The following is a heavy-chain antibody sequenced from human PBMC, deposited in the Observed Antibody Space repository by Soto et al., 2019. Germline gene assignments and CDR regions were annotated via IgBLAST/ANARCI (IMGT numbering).Heavy chain of an antibody. CDR2: ISYDGSDK. V-gene: IGHV3-30*09. D-gene: IGHD2-2*03. CDR3: ARRALDSYYAIDV. J-gene: IGHJ6*02. Sequence: VQLVESGGGEVQPGRSLRLYCAASGFTYTDFALPWVRQAPGKGLEWVAIISYDGSDKYYADSMKGRFAISRDNPKNTLYLEMNSLRPEDSAVYFCARRALDSYYAIDVWGQGTTVTVFS. CDR1: GFTYTDFA.